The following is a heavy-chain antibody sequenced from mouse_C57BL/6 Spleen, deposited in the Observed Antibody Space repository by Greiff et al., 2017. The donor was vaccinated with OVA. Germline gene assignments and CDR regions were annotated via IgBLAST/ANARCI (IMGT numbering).Heavy chain of an antibody. CDR1: GFTFSDYG. V-gene: IGHV5-17*01. Sequence: EVQRVESGGGLVKPGGSLKLSCVASGFTFSDYGMHWVRQAPEKGLEWVAYISSGSSTFYYADTVKGRLTISRDNAKNTLFLQMTSLRSEDTAMYYCARGGFAYWGQGTLVTVSA. J-gene: IGHJ3*01. CDR3: ARGGFAY. CDR2: ISSGSSTF.